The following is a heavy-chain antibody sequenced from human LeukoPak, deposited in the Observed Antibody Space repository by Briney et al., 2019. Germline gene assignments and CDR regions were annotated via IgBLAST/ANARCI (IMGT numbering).Heavy chain of an antibody. J-gene: IGHJ4*02. D-gene: IGHD3-10*01. CDR1: GYTFTGYY. CDR3: ARDLGAGSRSAHVY. V-gene: IGHV1-2*02. Sequence: VASVKVSCKASGYTFTGYYMHWVRQAPGQGLEWMGWINPNSGGTNYAQKFQGRVTMTRDTSISTAYMEPSRLRSDDTAVYYCARDLGAGSRSAHVYWGQGTLVTVSS. CDR2: INPNSGGT.